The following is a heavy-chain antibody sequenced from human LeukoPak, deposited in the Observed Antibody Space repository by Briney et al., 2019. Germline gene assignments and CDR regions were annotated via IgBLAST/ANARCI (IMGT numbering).Heavy chain of an antibody. J-gene: IGHJ6*03. Sequence: PSETLSFTCTVSGGSISSGSYYWSWIRQPAGKGLEWIGRIYTSGSTNYNPSLKSRVTISVDTSKNQFSLKLSSVTAADTAVYYCARDRGYNYYYYYMDVWGKGTTVTVSS. CDR1: GGSISSGSYY. CDR3: ARDRGYNYYYYYMDV. CDR2: IYTSGST. V-gene: IGHV4-61*02. D-gene: IGHD5-18*01.